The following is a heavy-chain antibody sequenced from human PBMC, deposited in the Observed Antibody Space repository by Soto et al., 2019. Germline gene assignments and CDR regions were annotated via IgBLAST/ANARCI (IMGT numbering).Heavy chain of an antibody. CDR2: IYYSGST. V-gene: IGHV4-31*03. CDR1: GGSISSGGYY. Sequence: QVQLQESGPGLVKPSQTLSLTCTVSGGSISSGGYYWSWIRQHPGKGLEWIGYIYYSGSTYYNPSLKSRVTISVDTSKNQFSRKLSSVTAADTAVYYCARGDSSGYYYELYYFDYWGQGTLVTVSS. D-gene: IGHD3-22*01. J-gene: IGHJ4*02. CDR3: ARGDSSGYYYELYYFDY.